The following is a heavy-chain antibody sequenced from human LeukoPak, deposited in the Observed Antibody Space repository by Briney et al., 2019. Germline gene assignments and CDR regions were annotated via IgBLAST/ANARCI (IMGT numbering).Heavy chain of an antibody. CDR1: GLSLCSYE. J-gene: IGHJ4*02. CDR2: ISSSGSTI. Sequence: GGSLRLSCAASGLSLCSYEMNWVRQAPRKGLEWVSYISSSGSTIYYADSVKGRFTISRDNAKNSLYLQMSSLRAEDTAVYYCARGEMATNPPLDYWGQGTLVTVSS. D-gene: IGHD5-24*01. V-gene: IGHV3-48*03. CDR3: ARGEMATNPPLDY.